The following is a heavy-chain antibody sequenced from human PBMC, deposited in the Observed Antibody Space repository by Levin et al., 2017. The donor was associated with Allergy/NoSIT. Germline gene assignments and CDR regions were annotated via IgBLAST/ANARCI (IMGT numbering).Heavy chain of an antibody. Sequence: GESLKISCTASGFTFRDYAISWFRQPPGRGLEWVGFIRSTAYGGTTESAASVKGRLTISRDDSKSIAYLQLNSLKTEDTAVYYCTRDDFRPGPYFDYWGQGTLVTVSS. CDR1: GFTFRDYA. V-gene: IGHV3-49*03. D-gene: IGHD3-3*01. CDR2: IRSTAYGGTT. J-gene: IGHJ4*02. CDR3: TRDDFRPGPYFDY.